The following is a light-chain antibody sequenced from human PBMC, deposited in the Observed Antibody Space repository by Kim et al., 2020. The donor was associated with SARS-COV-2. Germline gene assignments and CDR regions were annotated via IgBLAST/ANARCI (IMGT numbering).Light chain of an antibody. V-gene: IGKV1-39*01. J-gene: IGKJ2*01. CDR3: QQCYSVAYT. CDR1: QSVSIN. CDR2: GAS. Sequence: DIQMTQTPSSLSASIGDRVTITCRASQSVSINLNWYQQKPGRAPTLLIYGASSLQSGVPSRFSGSESGTDFTLTIISLQAEDFATYYCQQCYSVAYTFGQGTKVDIK.